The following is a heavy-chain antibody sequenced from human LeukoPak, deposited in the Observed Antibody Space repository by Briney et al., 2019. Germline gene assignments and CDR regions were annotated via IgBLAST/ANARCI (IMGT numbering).Heavy chain of an antibody. V-gene: IGHV3-30-3*01. Sequence: GGSLRLSCAASGFTFSSYAMHWVRQAPGKGLEWVAVISYDGSNKYYADSVKGRFTISRDNSKNTLYLQMNSLRAEDTAVYYCASQYYYGPTGYYGGFDYWGQGTPVTVSS. CDR1: GFTFSSYA. D-gene: IGHD3-22*01. CDR2: ISYDGSNK. CDR3: ASQYYYGPTGYYGGFDY. J-gene: IGHJ4*02.